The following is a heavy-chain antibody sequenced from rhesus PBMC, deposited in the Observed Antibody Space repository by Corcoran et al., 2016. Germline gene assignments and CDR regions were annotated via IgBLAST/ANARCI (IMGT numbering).Heavy chain of an antibody. D-gene: IGHD4-29*01. J-gene: IGHJ4*01. CDR3: ARDPYGSSYCDY. CDR1: GGSISSSY. V-gene: IGHV4-169*02. Sequence: QLQLQESGPGLVKPSETLSVTCAVSGGSISSSYWSWIRQAPGKGLEWFGSIYGSGSSTNYNPSLKSRVTRSVDTSKNQLSLKMSSVTTADTAGYYCARDPYGSSYCDYWGQGVLVTVSS. CDR2: IYGSGSST.